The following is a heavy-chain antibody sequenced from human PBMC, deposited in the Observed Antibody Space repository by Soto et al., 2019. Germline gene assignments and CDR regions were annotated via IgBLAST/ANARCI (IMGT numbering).Heavy chain of an antibody. J-gene: IGHJ4*02. V-gene: IGHV3-30-3*01. CDR3: EGDGYNFDY. CDR1: GFTFGDYA. CDR2: IRSNK. D-gene: IGHD6-25*01. Sequence: WGSLRLSCTASGFTFGDYAMSWVRQAPGKGLEWVGFIRSNKYYADSVKGRFTISRDNSKNTLYLQMNSLRAEDTAVYYCEGDGYNFDYWGQGTLVTVSS.